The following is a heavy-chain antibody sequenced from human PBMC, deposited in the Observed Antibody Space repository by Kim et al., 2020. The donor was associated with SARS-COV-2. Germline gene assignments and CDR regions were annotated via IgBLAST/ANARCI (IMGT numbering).Heavy chain of an antibody. CDR3: ARDIASYSRGRTYYYYG. J-gene: IGHJ6*01. CDR1: GFTFSSYG. V-gene: IGHV3-30*04. Sequence: GGSLRLSCAASGFTFSSYGMHWVRQAPGKGLEWVAVISYDGSNKNYVDSVKGRFTISRDNSKNTLYLQMNSPRAEDTAVYYWARDIASYSRGRTYYYYG. D-gene: IGHD3-22*01. CDR2: ISYDGSNK.